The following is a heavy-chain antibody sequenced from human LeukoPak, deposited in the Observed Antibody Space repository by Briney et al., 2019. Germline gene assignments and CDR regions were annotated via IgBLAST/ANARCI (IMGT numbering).Heavy chain of an antibody. Sequence: SQTLSLTCTVSGGSISSGDYYWSWIRQPPGKGLEWIGYIYYSGSTYYNPSLKSRVTISVDTSKNQFSLKLSSVTAADTAVYYCARDSGSSSWSLDYWGQGTLVTVSS. CDR3: ARDSGSSSWSLDY. D-gene: IGHD6-13*01. J-gene: IGHJ4*02. CDR2: IYYSGST. CDR1: GGSISSGDYY. V-gene: IGHV4-30-4*01.